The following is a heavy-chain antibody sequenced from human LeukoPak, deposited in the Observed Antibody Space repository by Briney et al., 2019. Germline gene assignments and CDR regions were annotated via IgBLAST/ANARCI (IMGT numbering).Heavy chain of an antibody. J-gene: IGHJ4*02. D-gene: IGHD7-27*01. CDR1: GYTFTDHY. Sequence: GASVTVSFQALGYTFTDHYFHWLRQAPGQGIEWMGWIHPGRGDTNIAQKFQGRVSLTRDMSISTAYMELSRLTSDDTAVYYCARDHNWGPDYWGQGTLVSVSS. CDR2: IHPGRGDT. V-gene: IGHV1-2*02. CDR3: ARDHNWGPDY.